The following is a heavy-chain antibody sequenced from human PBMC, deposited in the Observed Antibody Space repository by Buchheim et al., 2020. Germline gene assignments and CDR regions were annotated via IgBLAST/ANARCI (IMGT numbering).Heavy chain of an antibody. CDR1: GFTFSTYG. D-gene: IGHD4-11*01. V-gene: IGHV3-33*01. CDR3: VRDRNSNRNYYYYYMDV. J-gene: IGHJ6*03. CDR2: IWYDGSKR. Sequence: QVQLVESGGGVVQPGRSLRLCCAATGFTFSTYGMHWVRQAPGKGLEWVAVIWYDGSKRYYGDSVKGRFTISRDNSKNTLCLQMDSLRVEETAVYYCVRDRNSNRNYYYYYMDVWGKGTT.